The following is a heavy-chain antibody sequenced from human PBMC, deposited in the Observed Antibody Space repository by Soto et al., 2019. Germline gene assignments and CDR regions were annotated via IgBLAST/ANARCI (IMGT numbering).Heavy chain of an antibody. CDR1: GYTFTSYA. CDR2: INAGNGNT. D-gene: IGHD3-16*01. J-gene: IGHJ4*02. CDR3: ARVIGGLYYFDY. Sequence: QVQLVQSGAEVKKPGASVKVSCKASGYTFTSYAMHWVRQAPGQRLEWMGWINAGNGNTKYSQKFQGRVTITRDTSASTAYMELRRLRSEDTAVYYCARVIGGLYYFDYWGQGTLVTVSS. V-gene: IGHV1-3*01.